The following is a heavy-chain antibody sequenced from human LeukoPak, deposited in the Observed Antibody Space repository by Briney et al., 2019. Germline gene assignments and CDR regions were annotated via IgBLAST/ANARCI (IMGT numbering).Heavy chain of an antibody. D-gene: IGHD3-22*01. CDR3: ATAYYYDSSGYYYYFDY. Sequence: GESLKISCKGSGYSFTSYWIGWVRQMPGKGLEWMVIIYPGDSDTRYSPSFQGQVTISADKSISTAYLQWSSLKASDTAMFYCATAYYYDSSGYYYYFDYWGQGTLVTVSS. J-gene: IGHJ4*02. CDR1: GYSFTSYW. V-gene: IGHV5-51*01. CDR2: IYPGDSDT.